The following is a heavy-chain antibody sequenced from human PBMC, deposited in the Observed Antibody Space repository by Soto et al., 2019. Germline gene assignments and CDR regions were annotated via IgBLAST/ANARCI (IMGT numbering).Heavy chain of an antibody. CDR3: VRHGAYFDY. J-gene: IGHJ4*02. Sequence: XESLKISFKGSGYTCTSHWIGWVRQMPGKGLEWMGIIFPGDSDTRYSPSFQGQVTISADKSINTAYLQWSSLKASDTAMYFCVRHGAYFDYWGQGTLVTVSS. CDR1: GYTCTSHW. CDR2: IFPGDSDT. V-gene: IGHV5-51*01. D-gene: IGHD3-16*01.